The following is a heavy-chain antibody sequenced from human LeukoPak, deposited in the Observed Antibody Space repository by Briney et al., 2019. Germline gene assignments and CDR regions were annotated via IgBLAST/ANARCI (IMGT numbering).Heavy chain of an antibody. V-gene: IGHV3-21*01. CDR3: ARDPLSSRSGWYDY. Sequence: GGPLRLSCAASGFIFIGYGMHWVRQAPGKGLEWVSSISSSSSYIYYADSVKGRFTISRDDAKNSMYLQMNSLRAEDTAVYYCARDPLSSRSGWYDYWGQGTLVTVSS. CDR2: ISSSSSYI. J-gene: IGHJ4*02. CDR1: GFIFIGYG. D-gene: IGHD6-19*01.